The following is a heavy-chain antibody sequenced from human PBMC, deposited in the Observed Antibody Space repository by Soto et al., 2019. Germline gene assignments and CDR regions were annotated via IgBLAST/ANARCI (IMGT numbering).Heavy chain of an antibody. V-gene: IGHV4-34*01. CDR1: GGSFSGYY. J-gene: IGHJ2*01. Sequence: QVQLQQWGAGPLRPLETLSLTCGVSGGSFSGYYWAWIRQSPGKGLEWIGEINDRGSINYNPSLKRRDSSSVDTSKNHYSLNLRSVTAADTAVYYCARESHDILTGPPWVWYFDLWGRGTLVTVSS. D-gene: IGHD3-9*01. CDR2: INDRGSI. CDR3: ARESHDILTGPPWVWYFDL.